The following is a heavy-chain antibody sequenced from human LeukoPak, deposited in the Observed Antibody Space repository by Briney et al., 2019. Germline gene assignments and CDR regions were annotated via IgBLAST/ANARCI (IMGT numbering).Heavy chain of an antibody. D-gene: IGHD6-19*01. CDR3: ARLVEWGVWSQYFYAMDV. J-gene: IGHJ6*02. CDR2: IHPYASDT. CDR1: GYTFTSYW. V-gene: IGHV5-51*01. Sequence: GESLKISCNVSGYTFTSYWIGWARQGTGQGLQWMGSIHPYASDTKYSPSFQGHVTISADKSINTAYLQWNSLKASDTAIYYCARLVEWGVWSQYFYAMDVWGLGTAVTVSS.